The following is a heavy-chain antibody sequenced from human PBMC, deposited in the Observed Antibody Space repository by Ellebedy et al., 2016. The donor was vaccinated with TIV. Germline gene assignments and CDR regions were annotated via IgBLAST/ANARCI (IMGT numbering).Heavy chain of an antibody. V-gene: IGHV3-23*01. CDR1: GFTFSSYA. D-gene: IGHD3-22*01. Sequence: GGSLRLSXAASGFTFSSYAMSWVRQAPGKGLEWVSAISGSGGSTYYADSVKGRFTISRDNAKNSLYLQMNSLRDEDTAVYYCARGGGYYDSSGSFDYWGQGTLVTVSS. CDR3: ARGGGYYDSSGSFDY. J-gene: IGHJ4*02. CDR2: ISGSGGST.